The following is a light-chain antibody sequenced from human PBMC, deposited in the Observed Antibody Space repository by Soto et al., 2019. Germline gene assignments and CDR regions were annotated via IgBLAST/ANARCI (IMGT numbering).Light chain of an antibody. CDR2: EDN. J-gene: IGLJ2*01. CDR3: QSYDSNYHVV. V-gene: IGLV6-57*01. CDR1: SGSIASNF. Sequence: NFMLTQPHSVSGSPGKTVTISCTRSSGSIASNFVQWFQQRPGSSPTIVIYEDNQRPSGVPDRFSGSIDSSSTSASLTVSGLKTEDEADYYGQSYDSNYHVVFCGGTKVTVL.